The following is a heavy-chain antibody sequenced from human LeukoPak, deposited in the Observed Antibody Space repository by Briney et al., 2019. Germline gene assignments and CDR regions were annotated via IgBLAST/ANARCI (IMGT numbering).Heavy chain of an antibody. CDR1: GFTFSSYA. V-gene: IGHV3-23*01. CDR2: ISGSGGST. CDR3: TTRPIAGLDY. J-gene: IGHJ4*02. Sequence: PGGSLRLSCAASGFTFSSYAMSWVRQAPGKGLEWVSAISGSGGSTYYADSVKGRFTISRDNSKNTLYLQMNSLRAEDTAVYYCTTRPIAGLDYWGQGTLVTVSS. D-gene: IGHD6-13*01.